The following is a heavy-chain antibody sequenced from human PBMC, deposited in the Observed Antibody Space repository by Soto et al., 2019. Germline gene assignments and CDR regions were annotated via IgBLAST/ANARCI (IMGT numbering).Heavy chain of an antibody. CDR2: INSDGSST. CDR3: GRGGRIVAAASVD. Sequence: EVQLVESGGGLVQPGGSLRLSCAVSGLTFSNCWMNWVRQAPGKGLVWVSRINSDGSSTDYADSVKGRFTISRDNARNTLYLEMHSLRAEDTALYYCGRGGRIVAAASVDWGQGTLVTVSS. V-gene: IGHV3-74*01. CDR1: GLTFSNCW. J-gene: IGHJ4*02. D-gene: IGHD6-25*01.